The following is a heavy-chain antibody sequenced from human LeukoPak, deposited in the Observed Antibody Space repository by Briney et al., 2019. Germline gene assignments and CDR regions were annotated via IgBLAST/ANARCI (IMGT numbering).Heavy chain of an antibody. V-gene: IGHV4-61*08. CDR1: GGSISSGDYY. Sequence: SETLSLTCTVSGGSISSGDYYWSWIRQPPGKGLEWIGYIYSSGSTNYNPSLKSRVTISVDTSKNQFSLKLSSVTAADTAVYYCAREGSTNILDYWGQGTLVTVSS. CDR3: AREGSTNILDY. CDR2: IYSSGST. D-gene: IGHD2-2*01. J-gene: IGHJ4*02.